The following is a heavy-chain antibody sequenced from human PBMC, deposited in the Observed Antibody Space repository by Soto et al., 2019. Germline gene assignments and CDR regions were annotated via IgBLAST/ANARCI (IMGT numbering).Heavy chain of an antibody. CDR1: GFTFSSYA. Sequence: EVQLVESGGGLVQPGGSLRLSCAASGFTFSSYAMHWVRQATGKGLEWVSAIGTAGDTYYPGSVKGRFTISRENAKNSLYLQMNSLRAEDTAVYYCARRASGLVIDYWGQGTLVTVSS. CDR2: IGTAGDT. J-gene: IGHJ4*02. V-gene: IGHV3-13*01. D-gene: IGHD3-10*01. CDR3: ARRASGLVIDY.